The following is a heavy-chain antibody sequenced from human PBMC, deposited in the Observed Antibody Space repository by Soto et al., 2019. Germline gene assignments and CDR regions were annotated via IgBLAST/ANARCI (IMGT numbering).Heavy chain of an antibody. CDR3: AGVRSSWIDS. Sequence: GGSLRLSCAASGFTFVDYSMNWVRQAPGKGLEWISYISTSTTTIYYADSVKGRFTISRDNAKNSLSLQMNRLRAEDTAGVYCAGVRSSWIDSWGQGTLVNVSS. CDR1: GFTFVDYS. J-gene: IGHJ5*01. CDR2: ISTSTTTI. V-gene: IGHV3-48*01.